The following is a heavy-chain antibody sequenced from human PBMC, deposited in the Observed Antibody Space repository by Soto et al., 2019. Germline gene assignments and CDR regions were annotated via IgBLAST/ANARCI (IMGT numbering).Heavy chain of an antibody. CDR3: AHPREYGVFDAYDI. D-gene: IGHD4-17*01. V-gene: IGHV3-30-3*01. CDR2: ISYDGSNK. Sequence: GGSLRLSCAASGFTFSSYAMHWVRQAPGKGLEWVAVISYDGSNKYYADSVKGRFTISRDNSKHMLYLQMNSLRTEDTAVYYCAHPREYGVFDAYDIWGQGAMVTVSS. CDR1: GFTFSSYA. J-gene: IGHJ3*02.